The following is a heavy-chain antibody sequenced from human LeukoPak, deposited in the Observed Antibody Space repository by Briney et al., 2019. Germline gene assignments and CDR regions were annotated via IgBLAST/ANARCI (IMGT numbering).Heavy chain of an antibody. CDR2: ISSSSSYI. V-gene: IGHV3-21*01. CDR1: GFTFSSYG. Sequence: GGSLRLSCAASGFTFSSYGMNWVRQAPGKGLEWVSSISSSSSYIYYADSVKGRFTISRDNAKNSLYLQMNSLRAEDTAVYYCARDRFGELFSDYWGQGTLVTVSS. CDR3: ARDRFGELFSDY. D-gene: IGHD3-10*01. J-gene: IGHJ4*02.